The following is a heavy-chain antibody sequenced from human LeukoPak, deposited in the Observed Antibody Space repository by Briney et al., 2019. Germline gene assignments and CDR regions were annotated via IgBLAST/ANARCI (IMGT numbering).Heavy chain of an antibody. J-gene: IGHJ5*02. CDR2: IYSGGST. CDR1: GFTVSSNY. V-gene: IGHV3-66*02. CDR3: ASLGPSHPYNWFDP. Sequence: GGSLRLSCAASGFTVSSNYMSWVRQAPGKGLEWVSVIYSGGSTYYADSVKGRFTISRDNSKNTLYLQMNSLRAEDTAVYYCASLGPSHPYNWFDPWGQGTLVTVSS.